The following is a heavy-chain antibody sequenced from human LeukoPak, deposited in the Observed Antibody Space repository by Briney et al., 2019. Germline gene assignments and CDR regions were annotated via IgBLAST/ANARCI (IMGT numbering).Heavy chain of an antibody. J-gene: IGHJ4*02. Sequence: GGSLRLSCAVSGFTFSSYWMHWVRQAPGKGLLWVSHINSDGSGTSYADSVKGRFTVSRDNAKNTLYLQMGNVRAEDTAVYYCAIVGGNVPDYWGQGTLVTVSS. CDR1: GFTFSSYW. D-gene: IGHD4-23*01. CDR2: INSDGSGT. CDR3: AIVGGNVPDY. V-gene: IGHV3-74*01.